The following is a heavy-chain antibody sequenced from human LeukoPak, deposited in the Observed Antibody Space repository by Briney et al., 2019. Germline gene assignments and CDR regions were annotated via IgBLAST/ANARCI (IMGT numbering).Heavy chain of an antibody. CDR3: ARDLGAYSSGWYYFDY. CDR2: IYHSGST. Sequence: SGTLSLTCAVSGGSISSSNWWSWVRQPPGKGLEWIGEIYHSGSTNYNPSLKSRVTISVDKSKNQFSLKLSSVTAADTAVYYCARDLGAYSSGWYYFDYWGQGTLVTVSS. J-gene: IGHJ4*02. V-gene: IGHV4-4*02. CDR1: GGSISSSNW. D-gene: IGHD6-19*01.